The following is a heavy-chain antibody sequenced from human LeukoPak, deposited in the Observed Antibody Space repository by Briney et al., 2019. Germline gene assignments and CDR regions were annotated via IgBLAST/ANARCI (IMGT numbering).Heavy chain of an antibody. J-gene: IGHJ5*02. Sequence: SQTLSLTCTVSGGSISSGGYYWSWIRQHPGKGLEWIGYIYYSGSTYYNPSLKSRVTISVDTSKNQFSLKLSSVTAADTAVYYCARVGGDFWSGYSNWFDPWGQGTLVTVSS. V-gene: IGHV4-31*03. CDR3: ARVGGDFWSGYSNWFDP. CDR1: GGSISSGGYY. CDR2: IYYSGST. D-gene: IGHD3-3*01.